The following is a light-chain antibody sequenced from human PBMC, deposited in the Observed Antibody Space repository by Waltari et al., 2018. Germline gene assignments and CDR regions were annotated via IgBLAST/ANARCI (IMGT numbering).Light chain of an antibody. CDR1: QSVSRA. Sequence: EIVLKQSPGSLSSSPGERVTLSCRASQSVSRALAWYQHKPGQAPRLLIFGASNRATGLPDRFSGSGSETDFSLTISRLEPEDFAVYYCQHYVRLPATFGRGTKVEIK. CDR3: QHYVRLPAT. V-gene: IGKV3-20*01. J-gene: IGKJ1*01. CDR2: GAS.